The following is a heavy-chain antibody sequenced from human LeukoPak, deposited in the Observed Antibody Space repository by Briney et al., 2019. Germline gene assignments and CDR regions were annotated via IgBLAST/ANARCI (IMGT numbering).Heavy chain of an antibody. V-gene: IGHV3-69-1*01. J-gene: IGHJ4*02. Sequence: GESLRLSCVASGFTFTDHPMNWVSQAPGKGLEWISYIGGDGIAFYADSVKGRFTASKDDARKSMYLQMNSLRVEDTAVYYCAKDRANWAIDDWGQGTQVTVSS. CDR1: GFTFTDHP. CDR3: AKDRANWAIDD. CDR2: IGGDGIA. D-gene: IGHD3-16*01.